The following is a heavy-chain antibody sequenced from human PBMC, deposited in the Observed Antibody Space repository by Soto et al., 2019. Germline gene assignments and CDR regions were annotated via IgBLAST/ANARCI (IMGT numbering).Heavy chain of an antibody. J-gene: IGHJ3*02. CDR3: ARDGDYYDRSGYDCDI. Sequence: GGSLRLSCAASGFTFSSYELNWVRQAPGKGLEWVSYISSSGSTIYYADSVKGRFTSSRDNAKNSLYLQMNSLRAEDKAVYYCARDGDYYDRSGYDCDIWGQGTMVTVSS. CDR1: GFTFSSYE. CDR2: ISSSGSTI. D-gene: IGHD3-22*01. V-gene: IGHV3-48*03.